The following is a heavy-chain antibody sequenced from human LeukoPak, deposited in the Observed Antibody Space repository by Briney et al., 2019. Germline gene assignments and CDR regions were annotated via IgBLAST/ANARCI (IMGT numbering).Heavy chain of an antibody. CDR3: ARKPSLNFDY. CDR1: GYTFTSYA. V-gene: IGHV1-2*02. J-gene: IGHJ4*02. Sequence: GASVKVSCKASGYTFTSYAMNWVRQAPGQGLEWMGWINPTTGDTNFSQKFQGRVTMTRDTSISTAYMELRRLRSDDTAVYYCARKPSLNFDYWGQGTLVTVSS. CDR2: INPTTGDT. D-gene: IGHD6-6*01.